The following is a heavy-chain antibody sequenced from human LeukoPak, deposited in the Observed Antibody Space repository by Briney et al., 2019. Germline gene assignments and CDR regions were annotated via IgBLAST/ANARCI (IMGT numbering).Heavy chain of an antibody. CDR1: GFTFSSYA. CDR3: AKARNSPNWFDP. Sequence: PGGSLRLSCAASGFTFSSYAMSWVRQAPGKGLEWVSAISGSGGSTYYADSVKGRFTISRDNSKNTLYLQMNSLRAEDAAVYYCAKARNSPNWFDPWGQGTLVTVSS. V-gene: IGHV3-23*01. CDR2: ISGSGGST. J-gene: IGHJ5*02. D-gene: IGHD5-18*01.